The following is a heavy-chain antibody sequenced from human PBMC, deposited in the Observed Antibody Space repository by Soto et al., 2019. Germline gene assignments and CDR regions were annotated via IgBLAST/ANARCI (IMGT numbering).Heavy chain of an antibody. CDR3: AIDTVTTPKGVSY. Sequence: EVQLVESGGGLVKPGGSLRLSCAASGFTFSSYSMNWVRQAPGKGLEWVSSISSSSSYIYYADSVKGRFTISRDNAKNSLYLQMNSLRAEDTAVYYCAIDTVTTPKGVSYWGQGTLVTVSS. J-gene: IGHJ4*02. CDR2: ISSSSSYI. V-gene: IGHV3-21*01. CDR1: GFTFSSYS. D-gene: IGHD4-17*01.